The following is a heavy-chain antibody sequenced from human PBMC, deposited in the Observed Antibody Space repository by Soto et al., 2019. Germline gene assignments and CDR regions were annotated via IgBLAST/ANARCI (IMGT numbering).Heavy chain of an antibody. V-gene: IGHV1-18*01. CDR1: GYTFTSHG. CDR3: ARLLRWSTGYYYTMDD. Sequence: QVQLLQSGAEVKKPGASVKVSCKASGYTFTSHGITWVRQAPGLGLDWMGWISAYNGNTDYAQKLQGRVTMTTDTSTSTAYMKLRILISDDTAVYYCARLLRWSTGYYYTMDDWGQGTTVSVSS. D-gene: IGHD3-22*01. CDR2: ISAYNGNT. J-gene: IGHJ6*02.